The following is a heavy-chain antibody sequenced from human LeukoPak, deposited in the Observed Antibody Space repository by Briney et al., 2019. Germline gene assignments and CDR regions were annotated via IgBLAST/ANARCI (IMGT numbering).Heavy chain of an antibody. V-gene: IGHV1-69*04. CDR2: IIPILGIA. D-gene: IGHD6-19*01. J-gene: IGHJ4*02. CDR3: ARTKRSSGWSSFFDY. CDR1: GGTFSSYA. Sequence: SVKVSCKASGGTFSSYAISWVRQAPGQGLEWMGRIIPILGIANYAQKFQGRVTITADKSTSTAYMELSSLRSEDTAVYYCARTKRSSGWSSFFDYWGQGTLVTVSS.